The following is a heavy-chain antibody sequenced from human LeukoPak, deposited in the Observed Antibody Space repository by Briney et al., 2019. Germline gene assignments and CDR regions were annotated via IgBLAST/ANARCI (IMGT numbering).Heavy chain of an antibody. CDR1: GFTFSSYA. Sequence: GRSLRLSCAASGFTFSSYAMHWVGQAPGKGLKGLAVISSDASNKYSADSVKGRFTISRDNSQNTLYLQMNSLRAEDTAVYYCARWGSGYYNLDYWGQGTLVTVSS. J-gene: IGHJ4*02. V-gene: IGHV3-30-3*01. D-gene: IGHD3-9*01. CDR3: ARWGSGYYNLDY. CDR2: ISSDASNK.